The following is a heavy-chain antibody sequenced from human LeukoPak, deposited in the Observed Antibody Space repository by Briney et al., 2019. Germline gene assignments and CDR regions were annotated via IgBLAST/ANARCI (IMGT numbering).Heavy chain of an antibody. D-gene: IGHD2-21*01. CDR3: AKEALWWAFDI. Sequence: GGSLRLSCAASGFTFSSYSMNWVRQAPGKGLEWVSYISSSSAIYYADSVKGRFTISRDNSKNTLYLQMNSLRAEDTAVYYCAKEALWWAFDIWGQGTMVTVSS. CDR1: GFTFSSYS. CDR2: ISSSSAI. J-gene: IGHJ3*02. V-gene: IGHV3-48*01.